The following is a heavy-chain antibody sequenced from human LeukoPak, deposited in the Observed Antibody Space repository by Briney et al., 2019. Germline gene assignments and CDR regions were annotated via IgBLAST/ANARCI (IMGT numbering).Heavy chain of an antibody. V-gene: IGHV4-34*01. CDR2: INHSGST. Sequence: SETLSLTCAVYGGSFSGYYWSWIRPPPGKGLEWIGEINHSGSTNYNPSLKSRVTISIDTSKNQFSLKLRSVTAADAAVYYCARSYGDFDYWGQGTLVSVSS. CDR1: GGSFSGYY. J-gene: IGHJ4*02. CDR3: ARSYGDFDY. D-gene: IGHD4-17*01.